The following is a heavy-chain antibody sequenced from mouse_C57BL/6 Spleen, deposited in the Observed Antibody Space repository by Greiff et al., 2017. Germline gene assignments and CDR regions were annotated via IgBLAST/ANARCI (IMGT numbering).Heavy chain of an antibody. Sequence: VQLQQSGAELVRPGASVKLSCKASGYTFTDYYINWVKQRPGQGLEWIARIYPGSGNTYYNEKFKGKATLTAEKSSSTAYMQLSSLTSEDSAVYFCARSTTVVERHYFDYWGQGTTLTVSS. J-gene: IGHJ2*01. V-gene: IGHV1-76*01. CDR2: IYPGSGNT. CDR1: GYTFTDYY. D-gene: IGHD1-1*01. CDR3: ARSTTVVERHYFDY.